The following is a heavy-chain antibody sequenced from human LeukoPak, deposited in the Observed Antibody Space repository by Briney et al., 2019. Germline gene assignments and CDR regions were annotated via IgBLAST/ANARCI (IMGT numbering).Heavy chain of an antibody. CDR2: IYYSGST. CDR3: ARHRLEWTNPDY. CDR1: GGSISSSSYY. J-gene: IGHJ4*02. Sequence: SETLSLTCTVPGGSISSSSYYWGWLRQPPGKGLEWIGSIYYSGSTYYNPSLKSRVTISVDTSKNQFSLKLSSVTAADTAVYYCARHRLEWTNPDYWGQGTPVTVSS. D-gene: IGHD3-3*01. V-gene: IGHV4-39*01.